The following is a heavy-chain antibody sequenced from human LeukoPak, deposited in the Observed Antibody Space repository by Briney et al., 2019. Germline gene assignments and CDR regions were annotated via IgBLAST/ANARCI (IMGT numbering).Heavy chain of an antibody. V-gene: IGHV4-59*01. CDR3: ARGSGGSREYSFDY. CDR1: GGSISSYY. CDR2: IYYSGST. D-gene: IGHD2-15*01. J-gene: IGHJ4*02. Sequence: SETLSLTCTVSGGSISSYYWSWIRQPPGKGLEWIGYIYYSGSTSYNPSLKSRVTISVDTSKNQFSLKLSSVTAADTAVYYCARGSGGSREYSFDYWGQGTLVTVSS.